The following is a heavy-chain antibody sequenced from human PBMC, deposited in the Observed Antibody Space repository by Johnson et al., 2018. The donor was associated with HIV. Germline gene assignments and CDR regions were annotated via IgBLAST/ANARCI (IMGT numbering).Heavy chain of an antibody. Sequence: EVQPVESGGGVERPGGSLRLSCVASGFTFDDYGMSWVRQAPGKGLEWVSGISWNSGSIGYADSVKGRFTISRDNAKNSLYLQMNSLRAEDTALYYCAKDTRRKLVMITFGGVIAYHWGQGTMVTVSS. CDR2: ISWNSGSI. CDR3: AKDTRRKLVMITFGGVIAYH. D-gene: IGHD3-16*02. V-gene: IGHV3-20*04. CDR1: GFTFDDYG. J-gene: IGHJ3*01.